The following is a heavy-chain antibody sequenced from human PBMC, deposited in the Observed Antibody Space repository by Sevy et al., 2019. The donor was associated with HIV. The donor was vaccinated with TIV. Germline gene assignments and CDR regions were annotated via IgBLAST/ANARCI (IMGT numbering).Heavy chain of an antibody. CDR2: ISGSGGST. Sequence: GGSLRLSCAASGFTFSSYAMSWVRQAPGKGLEWVSAISGSGGSTYYADSVKGRFTISRDNSKNTLYLQMNSLRAEDTAVYFGAGGGGGYSGYDFSGHFDYWGQGTLVTVSS. CDR1: GFTFSSYA. CDR3: AGGGGGYSGYDFSGHFDY. D-gene: IGHD5-12*01. V-gene: IGHV3-23*01. J-gene: IGHJ4*02.